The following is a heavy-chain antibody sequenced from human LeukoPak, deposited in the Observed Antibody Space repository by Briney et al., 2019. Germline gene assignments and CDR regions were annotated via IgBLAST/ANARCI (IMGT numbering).Heavy chain of an antibody. D-gene: IGHD3-22*01. J-gene: IGHJ1*01. CDR3: ARGVSYYDSSGYYNEYFQH. V-gene: IGHV4-39*07. CDR1: GGSISSSGYY. Sequence: PSETLSLTCTVSGGSISSSGYYWGWVRRPPGKGLEWIGNIYYSGSTYYSPSLKSRVTISVDTSKNQFSLKLSSVTAADTAVYYCARGVSYYDSSGYYNEYFQHWGQGTLVTVSS. CDR2: IYYSGST.